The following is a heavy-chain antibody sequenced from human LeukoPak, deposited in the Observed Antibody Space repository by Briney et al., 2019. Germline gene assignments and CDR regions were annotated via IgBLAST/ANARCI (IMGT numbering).Heavy chain of an antibody. D-gene: IGHD3-10*01. Sequence: GGSLRLSCAASGFTFSSYWMSWVRQAPGKGLEWVANIKQDGSEKYYVDSVKGRFTISRDNAKKSLYLQMNGLRADDTAGCHFSRNSGSHPWRQGTLATVPS. CDR3: SRNSGSHP. CDR1: GFTFSSYW. J-gene: IGHJ5*02. V-gene: IGHV3-7*01. CDR2: IKQDGSEK.